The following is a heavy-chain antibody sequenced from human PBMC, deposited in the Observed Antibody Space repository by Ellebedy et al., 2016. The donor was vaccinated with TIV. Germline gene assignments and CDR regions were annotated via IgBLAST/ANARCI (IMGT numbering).Heavy chain of an antibody. J-gene: IGHJ4*02. CDR2: IYSGGST. V-gene: IGHV3-53*01. CDR1: GLTVSNNY. Sequence: GGSLRLXXAASGLTVSNNYMSWVRQLPGKGLEWVSVIYSGGSTYYADSVKGRFTISRDNSKNTLFLQMNSLRAEDTAVYYCASGPTSWGQGTLVTVSS. D-gene: IGHD5-12*01. CDR3: ASGPTS.